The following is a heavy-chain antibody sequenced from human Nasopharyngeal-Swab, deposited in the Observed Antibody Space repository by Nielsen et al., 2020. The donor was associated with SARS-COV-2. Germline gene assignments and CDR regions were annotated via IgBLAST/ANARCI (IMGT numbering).Heavy chain of an antibody. CDR2: IYHSGST. Sequence: RQAPGKGLEWIGHIYHSGSTYYNPSLKSRATISLDMSKNQFSLKVTSMTAADTAVYYCARGPSYGGFDFWGQGTLVTVSS. J-gene: IGHJ4*02. V-gene: IGHV4-30-2*01. CDR3: ARGPSYGGFDF. D-gene: IGHD4-23*01.